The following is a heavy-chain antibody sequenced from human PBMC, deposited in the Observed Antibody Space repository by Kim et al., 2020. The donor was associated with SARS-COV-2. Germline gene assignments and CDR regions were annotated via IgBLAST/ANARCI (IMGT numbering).Heavy chain of an antibody. CDR1: GFTFSSYA. V-gene: IGHV3-30-3*01. J-gene: IGHJ6*01. Sequence: GGSLRLSCAASGFTFSSYAMHWVRQAPGKGPEWVAVISYDGSNKYYADSVKGRFTISRDNSKNTLYLHKNSLRAEDTAVYYCARGEVVRFVFRSLHYYD. CDR2: ISYDGSNK. D-gene: IGHD2-15*01. CDR3: ARGEVVRFVFRSLHYYD.